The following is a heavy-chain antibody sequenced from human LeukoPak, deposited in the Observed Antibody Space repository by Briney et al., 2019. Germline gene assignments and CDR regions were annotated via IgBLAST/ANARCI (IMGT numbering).Heavy chain of an antibody. CDR1: GFTFTSYS. D-gene: IGHD1-26*01. V-gene: IGHV3-23*01. CDR3: AKGGKWDVTPFDY. CDR2: ISGGGGST. J-gene: IGHJ4*02. Sequence: GGSLRLSCAAFGFTFTSYSKNWVRQAPGKGLEWVSTISGGGGSTYYAASVKGRFTISRANSKNTLYLQVNSLRAEDTAVYYCAKGGKWDVTPFDYWGQGTLVTVSS.